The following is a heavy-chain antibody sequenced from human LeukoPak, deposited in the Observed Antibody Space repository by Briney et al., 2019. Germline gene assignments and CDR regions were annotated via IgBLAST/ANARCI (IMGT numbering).Heavy chain of an antibody. D-gene: IGHD2-8*01. CDR2: IYYSGST. CDR1: GGSISSSSYY. Sequence: PSETLSLTCTVSGGSISSSSYYWGWIRQPPGKGLEWIGSIYYSGSTYYNPSLKSRVTISVDTSKNQFSLKLSSVTAADTAVYYCARGVGYCTNGVCYPRYSRNWFDPWGQGTLVTVSS. V-gene: IGHV4-39*01. CDR3: ARGVGYCTNGVCYPRYSRNWFDP. J-gene: IGHJ5*02.